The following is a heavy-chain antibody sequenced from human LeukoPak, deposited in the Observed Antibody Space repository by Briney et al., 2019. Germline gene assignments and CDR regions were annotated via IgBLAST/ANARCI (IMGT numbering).Heavy chain of an antibody. CDR2: IYPGDSDT. V-gene: IGHV5-51*01. Sequence: GESLKISCKGSGYSFTTYWVGWVRQMPGKGLEWMGIIYPGDSDTRYSPSFQGQVTISADKSISTAYLQWSSLKASDTAIYYCARRDRIYDILTGYHLGAFDYWGQGTLVTVSS. D-gene: IGHD3-9*01. CDR3: ARRDRIYDILTGYHLGAFDY. CDR1: GYSFTTYW. J-gene: IGHJ4*02.